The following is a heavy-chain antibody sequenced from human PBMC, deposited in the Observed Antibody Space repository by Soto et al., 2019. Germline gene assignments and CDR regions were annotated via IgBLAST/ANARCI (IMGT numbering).Heavy chain of an antibody. CDR3: VRDSRTGCSSINCYMH. D-gene: IGHD2-15*01. V-gene: IGHV4-4*02. CDR2: IWHTGRP. Sequence: QLQLRESGPGLVQPSGTLSLTCDVSGDSLTNNHWWSWVRQAPAKGLEWIGEIWHTGRPNDNPSPKIRLPIPLDTSTNQFSLKLSPVTAADTAVYYCVRDSRTGCSSINCYMHWGQGTLVTVSS. CDR1: GDSLTNNHW. J-gene: IGHJ4*02.